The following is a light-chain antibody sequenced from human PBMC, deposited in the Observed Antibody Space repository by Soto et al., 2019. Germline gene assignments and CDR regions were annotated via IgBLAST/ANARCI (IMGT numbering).Light chain of an antibody. J-gene: IGKJ4*01. Sequence: EIQLTQSPPTLSLSPGDRATLSCRASQGVGSSLAWFQQKPGQAPRPLIYDTSTRATGVPTRFSGSRSGAEFTLTISSLQSEDFAVYYCQPYNNWPLTFGGGTKVDIK. CDR3: QPYNNWPLT. CDR1: QGVGSS. V-gene: IGKV3-15*01. CDR2: DTS.